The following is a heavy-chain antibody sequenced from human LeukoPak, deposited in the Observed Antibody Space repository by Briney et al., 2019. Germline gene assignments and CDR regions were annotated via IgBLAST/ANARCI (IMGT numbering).Heavy chain of an antibody. J-gene: IGHJ4*02. V-gene: IGHV3-30*04. CDR3: PRDLSVWGSYRYIDY. Sequence: GGSLRLSCAASGFIFSSYAVHWVRQAPGKGLEWVAVISYDGSNKYYADSVKGRFTISRDNSKNTLYLQMNSLRAEDTAVYYGPRDLSVWGSYRYIDYWGQGTLVTVSS. CDR1: GFIFSSYA. CDR2: ISYDGSNK. D-gene: IGHD3-16*02.